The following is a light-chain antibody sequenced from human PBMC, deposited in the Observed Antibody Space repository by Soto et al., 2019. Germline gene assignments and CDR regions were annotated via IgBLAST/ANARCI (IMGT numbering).Light chain of an antibody. Sequence: EIVVTPSPATLSVSPGESGPLSCRASQSISNKLAWYQHKPGQAPRLLIYDTSTRVAGIPARFTGSGSGTDFTLTISSLQSEDFAVYYCQQYNIWRSITFGQGTRREIK. CDR1: QSISNK. J-gene: IGKJ5*01. CDR3: QQYNIWRSIT. CDR2: DTS. V-gene: IGKV3-15*01.